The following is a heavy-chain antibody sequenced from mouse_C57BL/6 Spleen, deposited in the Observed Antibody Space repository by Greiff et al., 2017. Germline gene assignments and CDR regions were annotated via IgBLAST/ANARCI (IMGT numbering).Heavy chain of an antibody. J-gene: IGHJ4*01. D-gene: IGHD1-1*01. Sequence: QVQLQQPGAELVRPGSSVKLSCKASGYTFTSYWMHWVQQRPIQGLEWIGNIDPSDSETHYNQKFKDKATLTVDKSSSTAYMQLSSLTSEDSAVYYCARSSYYYGSSYVDYYAMDYWGQGTSVTVSS. CDR1: GYTFTSYW. CDR3: ARSSYYYGSSYVDYYAMDY. CDR2: IDPSDSET. V-gene: IGHV1-52*01.